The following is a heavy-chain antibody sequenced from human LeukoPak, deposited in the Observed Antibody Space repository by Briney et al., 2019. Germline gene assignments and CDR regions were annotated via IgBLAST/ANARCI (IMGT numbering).Heavy chain of an antibody. V-gene: IGHV1-46*01. CDR2: INPSGGST. CDR1: GYTFTSYY. Sequence: GASVKVSCKASGYTFTSYYMHWVRQAPGQGLEWMGIINPSGGSTSYTQRFQGRVTMTRDTSTSTFYMELRSLKSEDTAVYYCARDGEYYDSSGSYFDYWGQGTAVTVSS. D-gene: IGHD3-22*01. CDR3: ARDGEYYDSSGSYFDY. J-gene: IGHJ4*02.